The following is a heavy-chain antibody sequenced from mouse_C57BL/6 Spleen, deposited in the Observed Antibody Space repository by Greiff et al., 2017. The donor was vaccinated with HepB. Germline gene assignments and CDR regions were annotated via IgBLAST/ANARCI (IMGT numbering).Heavy chain of an antibody. CDR1: GYTFTSYW. J-gene: IGHJ2*01. Sequence: VQLQQSGAELVKPGASVKLSCKASGYTFTSYWMHWVKQRPGQGLEWIGMIHPNSGSTNYNEKFKSKATLTVDKSSSTAYMQLSSLTSEDSAVYYCARWNYGSSFDYWGQSTTLTVSS. CDR3: ARWNYGSSFDY. D-gene: IGHD1-1*01. V-gene: IGHV1-64*01. CDR2: IHPNSGST.